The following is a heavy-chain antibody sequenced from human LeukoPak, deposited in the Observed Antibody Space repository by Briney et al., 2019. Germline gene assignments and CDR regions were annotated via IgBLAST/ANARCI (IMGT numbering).Heavy chain of an antibody. CDR3: ARYDSSGYSLDAFDI. D-gene: IGHD3-22*01. V-gene: IGHV3-23*01. J-gene: IGHJ3*02. CDR2: ISGSGGST. Sequence: GGSLRLSCAASGFTFSSYAMSWVRQAPGKGLEWVSAISGSGGSTYYADSVKGRFTISRDNSKNTLYLQMNSLRAEDTAVYYSARYDSSGYSLDAFDIWGQGTMVTVSS. CDR1: GFTFSSYA.